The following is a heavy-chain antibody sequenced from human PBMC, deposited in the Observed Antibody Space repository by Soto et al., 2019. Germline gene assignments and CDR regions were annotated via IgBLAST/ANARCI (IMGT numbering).Heavy chain of an antibody. CDR1: GYTFPGNY. CDR3: ARGYCSSSGCSHYFDY. D-gene: IGHD2-2*01. Sequence: QVQLVQSGAEVKKPGASVKVSCKASGYTFPGNYMHWVRQAPGQGLEWMALINPTSGGTNYAQKFQGRVTMTWDTSISTGYMELSRLRSDDTAIYYCARGYCSSSGCSHYFDYWGQGTLVTVSS. CDR2: INPTSGGT. J-gene: IGHJ4*02. V-gene: IGHV1-2*02.